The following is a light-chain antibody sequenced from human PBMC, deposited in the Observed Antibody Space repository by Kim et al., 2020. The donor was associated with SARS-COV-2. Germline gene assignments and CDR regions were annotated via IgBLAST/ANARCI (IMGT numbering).Light chain of an antibody. CDR3: AAWDDSLNGPHVV. CDR1: RSKIGSNT. Sequence: VTISCSGSRSKIGSNTVNGYQQLPGTAPKLLIYSNNQRPSGVPDRFSGSKSGTSASLAISGLQSEDEADYYCAAWDDSLNGPHVVFGGGTQLTVL. J-gene: IGLJ2*01. V-gene: IGLV1-44*01. CDR2: SNN.